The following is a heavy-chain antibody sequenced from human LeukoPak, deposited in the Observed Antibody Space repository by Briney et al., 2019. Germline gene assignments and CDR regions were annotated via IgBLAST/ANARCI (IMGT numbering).Heavy chain of an antibody. J-gene: IGHJ4*02. V-gene: IGHV4-34*01. CDR3: ARVVGRYYKIDF. CDR2: IHHSGNT. CDR1: GGSFSDYY. D-gene: IGHD1-26*01. Sequence: PSETLSLTCAVYGGSFSDYYWSWIRQSPGKGLEWIGEIHHSGNTNYKPSLKSRVTISVDTSKNQFSLKLTSLTAADTAVYYCARVVGRYYKIDFWGQGTPVTVSS.